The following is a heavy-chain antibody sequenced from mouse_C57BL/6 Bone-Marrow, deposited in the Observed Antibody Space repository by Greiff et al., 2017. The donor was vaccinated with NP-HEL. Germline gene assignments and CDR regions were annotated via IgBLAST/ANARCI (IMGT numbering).Heavy chain of an antibody. J-gene: IGHJ2*01. V-gene: IGHV1-69*01. CDR1: GYTFTSYW. D-gene: IGHD1-1*01. Sequence: VKLQQPGAELVMPGASVKLSCKASGYTFTSYWMHWVKQRPGQGLEWIGEIDPSDSYTNYNQKFKGKSTLTVDKSSSTAYMQLSSLTSEDSAVYYCARLFITPYWGQGTTLTVSS. CDR2: IDPSDSYT. CDR3: ARLFITPY.